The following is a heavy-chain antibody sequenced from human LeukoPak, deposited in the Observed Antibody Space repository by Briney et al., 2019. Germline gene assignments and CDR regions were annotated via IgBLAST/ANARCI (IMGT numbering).Heavy chain of an antibody. V-gene: IGHV3-21*01. D-gene: IGHD3-22*01. CDR1: GFTFSSYS. CDR3: ARAEPLLYDSSGYYPLFDY. CDR2: ISSSSSYI. J-gene: IGHJ4*02. Sequence: PGGSLRLSCAASGFTFSSYSMNWVRQAPGKGLEWVSSISSSSSYIYYADSVKGRFTISRDNAKNSLYLQMNSLRAEDTAVYYCARAEPLLYDSSGYYPLFDYWGQGTLVTVSS.